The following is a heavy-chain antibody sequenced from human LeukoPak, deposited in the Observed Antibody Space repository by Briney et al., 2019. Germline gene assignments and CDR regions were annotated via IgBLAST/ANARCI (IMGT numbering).Heavy chain of an antibody. J-gene: IGHJ3*01. CDR1: GLTFSNYA. CDR3: AKDPNGDYIGAFDF. D-gene: IGHD4-17*01. V-gene: IGHV3-23*01. Sequence: GGSLRLSCAASGLTFSNYAMMWLRQAPGKGLEWVAAIIGNGGWALYADSVKGRFTISRDNSKNTLYLQMSSLRAEDTAVYYCAKDPNGDYIGAFDFWGQGTMVTVSS. CDR2: IIGNGGWA.